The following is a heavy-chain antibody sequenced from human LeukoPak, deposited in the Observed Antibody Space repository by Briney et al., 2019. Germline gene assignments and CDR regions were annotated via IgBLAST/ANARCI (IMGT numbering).Heavy chain of an antibody. J-gene: IGHJ3*01. CDR1: GLTFSNYA. CDR3: AKDPNGDYIGAFDF. D-gene: IGHD4-17*01. V-gene: IGHV3-23*01. Sequence: GGSLRLSCAASGLTFSNYAMMWLRQAPGKGLEWVAAIIGNGGWALYADSVKGRFTISRDNSKNTLYLQMSSLRAEDTAVYYCAKDPNGDYIGAFDFWGQGTMVTVSS. CDR2: IIGNGGWA.